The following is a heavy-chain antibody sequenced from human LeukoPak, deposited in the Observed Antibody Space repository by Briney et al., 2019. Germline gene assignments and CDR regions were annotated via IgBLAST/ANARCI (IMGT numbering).Heavy chain of an antibody. Sequence: GGSLRLSCAASGFTFSSYAMHWVRQAPGKGLEWVSSISSSSSYIYYADSVKGRFTISRDNAKNSLYLQMNSLRAEDTAVYYCARDRSAVAGMGGYWYFDLWGRGTLVTVSS. V-gene: IGHV3-21*01. J-gene: IGHJ2*01. CDR2: ISSSSSYI. CDR1: GFTFSSYA. D-gene: IGHD6-19*01. CDR3: ARDRSAVAGMGGYWYFDL.